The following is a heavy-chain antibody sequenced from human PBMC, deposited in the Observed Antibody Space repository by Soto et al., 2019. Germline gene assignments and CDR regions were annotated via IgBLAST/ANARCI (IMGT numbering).Heavy chain of an antibody. Sequence: EVQLLESGGGLEQPGGSLRLSCAVSGFTFSSFAMTWVRQAPGKGLEWVSGISGDGISTYYTDSVKGRFTISRDNSKNTLYLQMNSLRVEDTAVYFCARDVCRTVTPDVGDHYYYDGLDVWCQGTTVTDSS. CDR3: ARDVCRTVTPDVGDHYYYDGLDV. V-gene: IGHV3-23*01. D-gene: IGHD4-17*01. CDR2: ISGDGIST. J-gene: IGHJ6*02. CDR1: GFTFSSFA.